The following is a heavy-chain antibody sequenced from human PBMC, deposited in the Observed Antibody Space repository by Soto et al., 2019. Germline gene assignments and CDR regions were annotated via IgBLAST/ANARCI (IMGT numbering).Heavy chain of an antibody. CDR3: ARDYYGSGRGRYYYYGMDV. D-gene: IGHD3-10*01. J-gene: IGHJ6*02. CDR1: GGSISSGGYY. Sequence: QVQLQESDPGLVKPSQTLSLTCTVTGGSISSGGYYWSWIRQHPGKGLEWSGYIYYSGSTYYNPSLKSRVTISVDTSKNQFSLKLSSVTAADTAVYYCARDYYGSGRGRYYYYGMDVWGQGTTVTVSS. CDR2: IYYSGST. V-gene: IGHV4-31*03.